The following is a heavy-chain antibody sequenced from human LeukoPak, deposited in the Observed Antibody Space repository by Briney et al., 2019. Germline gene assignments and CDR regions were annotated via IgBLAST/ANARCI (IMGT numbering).Heavy chain of an antibody. J-gene: IGHJ5*02. D-gene: IGHD3-10*01. CDR3: ARVVVRGVNWFDP. V-gene: IGHV1-18*01. CDR1: GGTFSSYA. CDR2: ISANNGNT. Sequence: ASVKVSCKASGGTFSSYAISWVRQAPGQGLEWMGWISANNGNTNYAQKFQGRVTMTTDTSTSTVYMELRSLTSDDTAVYYCARVVVRGVNWFDPWGQGTLVTVSS.